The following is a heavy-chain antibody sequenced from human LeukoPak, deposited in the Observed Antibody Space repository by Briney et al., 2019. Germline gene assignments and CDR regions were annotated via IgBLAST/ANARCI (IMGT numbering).Heavy chain of an antibody. CDR1: GFTFSSYS. V-gene: IGHV3-21*01. D-gene: IGHD5-24*01. Sequence: GGSLRLSCAASGFTFSSYSMNWVRRAPGKGLEWVSSISSSSSYIYYADSVKGRFTISRDNAKNSLYLQMNSLRAEDTAVYYCARGGDGYNFPNSGQGTLVTVSS. CDR3: ARGGDGYNFPN. CDR2: ISSSSSYI. J-gene: IGHJ4*02.